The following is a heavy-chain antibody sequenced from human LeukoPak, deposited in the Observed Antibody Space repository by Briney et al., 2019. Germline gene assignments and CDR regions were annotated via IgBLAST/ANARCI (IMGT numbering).Heavy chain of an antibody. Sequence: ASVKVSCKTSGYTFTSYDINWVRQATGQGLEWLGWMSPNNGDAGYAQKFQGRVTMTRDTSTNTAYMELSALTSEDTAVYYCAREAPSNYLQTDYWGQGTLVTVSS. CDR1: GYTFTSYD. D-gene: IGHD5-24*01. J-gene: IGHJ4*02. CDR2: MSPNNGDA. V-gene: IGHV1-8*01. CDR3: AREAPSNYLQTDY.